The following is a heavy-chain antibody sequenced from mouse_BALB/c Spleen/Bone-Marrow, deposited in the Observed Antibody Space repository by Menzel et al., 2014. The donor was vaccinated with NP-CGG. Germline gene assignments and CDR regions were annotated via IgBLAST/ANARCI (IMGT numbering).Heavy chain of an antibody. D-gene: IGHD4-1*01. J-gene: IGHJ2*01. V-gene: IGHV1-54*01. CDR1: GYAFTNYL. CDR3: ATNWGDY. CDR2: INPGSGGT. Sequence: QVQLQQSGAALVRPGTSVKVSCKASGYAFTNYLIDWVNQRPGQGLEWIGVINPGSGGTTYNEKFKGRTTLTADKSSNTAYMQLSSLTSDDSAVYFCATNWGDYWGQGTTLTVSS.